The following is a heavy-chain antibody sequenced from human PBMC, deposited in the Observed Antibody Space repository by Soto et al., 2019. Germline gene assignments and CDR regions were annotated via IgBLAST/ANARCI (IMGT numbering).Heavy chain of an antibody. CDR1: GGTFSSYA. V-gene: IGHV1-69*14. D-gene: IGHD3-10*01. CDR2: IIPIFGTA. J-gene: IGHJ6*02. Sequence: QVQLVQSGAEVKKPGSSVKVSCKASGGTFSSYAISWVRQAPGQGLEWMGGIIPIFGTANYAQKFQGRVTITAAKSTSTAYMELTGLRSDDTAVYYCASPTMDYYYCYGMDVWGQGTTVTVSS. CDR3: ASPTMDYYYCYGMDV.